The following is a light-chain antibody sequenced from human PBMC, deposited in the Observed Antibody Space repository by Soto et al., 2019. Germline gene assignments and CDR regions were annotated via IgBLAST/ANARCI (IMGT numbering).Light chain of an antibody. Sequence: EIVLTQSPATLSLSPGERATLSCRASQSVSSSLAWFQQKPGQAPRLLIYDASNRATGIPVRFSGSGSGTDFTLTITSLEPEDFAVYYCQQRGNWPFTFGQGTKLEIK. CDR1: QSVSSS. J-gene: IGKJ2*01. V-gene: IGKV3-11*01. CDR3: QQRGNWPFT. CDR2: DAS.